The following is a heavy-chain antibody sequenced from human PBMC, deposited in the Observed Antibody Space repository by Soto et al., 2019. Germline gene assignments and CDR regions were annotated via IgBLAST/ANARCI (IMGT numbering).Heavy chain of an antibody. V-gene: IGHV1-8*01. J-gene: IGHJ4*02. D-gene: IGHD3-16*02. CDR1: GYTFISYD. CDR2: MNPNRGIT. Sequence: QVQLVQSGAEVKKPGASVKVSCKAFGYTFISYDIAWVRQATGQGLAWMGWMNPNRGITGYAPKFQVIVTMTRETSISTVYMELSSLRSDDAAVYYCASRVGGVSVNLASGGQGTLVSVSA. CDR3: ASRVGGVSVNLAS.